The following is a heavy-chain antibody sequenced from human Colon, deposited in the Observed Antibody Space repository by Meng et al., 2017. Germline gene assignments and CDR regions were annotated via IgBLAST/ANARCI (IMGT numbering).Heavy chain of an antibody. J-gene: IGHJ4*02. CDR3: ARVRRSGDDFDY. V-gene: IGHV4-31*01. CDR1: GGYISPGGSY. CDR2: IYYSGST. D-gene: IGHD1-26*01. Sequence: GPGPVEPSPTPSPACTVSGGYISPGGSYWSWIRQLPGKGLEWIGYIYYSGSTYYNPSLRSLVSISVDTSKNQFSLRLTSVTAADTAVYYCARVRRSGDDFDYWGQGTLVTVSS.